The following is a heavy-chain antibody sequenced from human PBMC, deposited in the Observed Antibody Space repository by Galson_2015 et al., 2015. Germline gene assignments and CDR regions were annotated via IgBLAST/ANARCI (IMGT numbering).Heavy chain of an antibody. D-gene: IGHD6-19*01. Sequence: SLRLSCAASGFTFSNYAMSWVRQAPGKGLEWVLGISGSGGTTYYADSAKGRFTISRDNSESTLYLQMNSLRAEDTAVYYCAKDSAGPFSTGWYAYWGQGTLVTVSS. J-gene: IGHJ4*02. V-gene: IGHV3-23*01. CDR1: GFTFSNYA. CDR2: ISGSGGTT. CDR3: AKDSAGPFSTGWYAY.